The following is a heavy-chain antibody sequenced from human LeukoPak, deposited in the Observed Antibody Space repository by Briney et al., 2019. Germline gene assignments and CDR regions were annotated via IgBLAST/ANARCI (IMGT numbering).Heavy chain of an antibody. J-gene: IGHJ4*02. CDR2: IIPIFGTA. CDR1: RGTLSSYA. Sequence: ASVKVSCKASRGTLSSYAISWVRRAPGQGLEWMGGIIPIFGTANYAQKFQGRVTITADESTSTAYMELSSLRSEDTAVYYCARDSKRSLGYCSGGSCYYGGYWGQGTLVTVSS. D-gene: IGHD2-15*01. CDR3: ARDSKRSLGYCSGGSCYYGGY. V-gene: IGHV1-69*01.